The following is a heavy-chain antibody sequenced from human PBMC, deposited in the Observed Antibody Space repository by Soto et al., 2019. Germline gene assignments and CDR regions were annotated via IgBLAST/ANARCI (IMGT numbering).Heavy chain of an antibody. D-gene: IGHD1-1*01. CDR2: ISGSGGST. J-gene: IGHJ6*03. V-gene: IGHV3-23*01. CDR3: AKVHGYPRYYYYYYMDV. CDR1: GFTFSSYA. Sequence: VQLLESGGGLVQPGGSLRLSCAASGFTFSSYAMSWVRQAPGKGLEWVSAISGSGGSTYYADSVKGRFTISRDNSKNTLYLQMNSLRAEDTAVYYCAKVHGYPRYYYYYYMDVWGKGTTVTVSS.